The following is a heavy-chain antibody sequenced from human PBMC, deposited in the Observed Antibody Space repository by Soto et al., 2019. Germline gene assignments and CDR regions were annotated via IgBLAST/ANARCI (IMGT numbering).Heavy chain of an antibody. CDR3: ASSRGGGAATAGFDP. Sequence: ASVKVSCKASGYTFTSYAMHWVRQAPGQRLEWMGWINAGNGNTKYSQKFQGRVTITRDTSASTAYMELSSLRSEDTAVYYCASSRGGGAATAGFDPWGQGTLVTV. V-gene: IGHV1-3*01. J-gene: IGHJ5*02. CDR1: GYTFTSYA. D-gene: IGHD2-15*01. CDR2: INAGNGNT.